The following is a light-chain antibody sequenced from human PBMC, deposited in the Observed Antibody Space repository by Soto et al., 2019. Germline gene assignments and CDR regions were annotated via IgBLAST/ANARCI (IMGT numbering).Light chain of an antibody. CDR1: QSVSSN. V-gene: IGKV3-15*01. Sequence: EIVMTQSPATLSVSPGERATLSCRASQSVSSNLAWYLQKPGQAPRLLIYDASTRATGIPARFSGSGSGTEFTLTISSLQSEDFAVYHCQQYNNWPRTFGQGTKVEIK. J-gene: IGKJ1*01. CDR2: DAS. CDR3: QQYNNWPRT.